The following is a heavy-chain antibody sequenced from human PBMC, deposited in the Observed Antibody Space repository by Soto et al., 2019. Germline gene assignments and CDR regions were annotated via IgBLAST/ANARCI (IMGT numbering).Heavy chain of an antibody. V-gene: IGHV4-28*01. CDR3: ARIVAAAGQFYYYYYMDV. CDR2: IYYSGST. D-gene: IGHD6-13*01. Sequence: QVQLQESGPGLVKPSDTLSLTCAVSGYSISSSNWWGWIRQPPGKGLEWIGYIYYSGSTYYNPSLKSRVTMSVDTSTNQFSLKLSSVTAVDTAVYYCARIVAAAGQFYYYYYMDVWGKGTTVTVSS. J-gene: IGHJ6*03. CDR1: GYSISSSNW.